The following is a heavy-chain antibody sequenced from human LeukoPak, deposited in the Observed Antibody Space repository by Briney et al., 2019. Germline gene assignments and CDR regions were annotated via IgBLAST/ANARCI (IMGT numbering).Heavy chain of an antibody. CDR2: INSDGSTT. CDR3: ARDRVVYYYGSGYYGMDV. V-gene: IGHV3-74*01. CDR1: GFTFSSYW. D-gene: IGHD3-10*01. Sequence: GGSLRLSCAASGFTFSSYWMHWARQAPGKGLVWVSRINSDGSTTRYAASVKGRFTISRDNAKNTLYLQMKSLRAEDTAVYYCARDRVVYYYGSGYYGMDVWGQGTTVTVSS. J-gene: IGHJ6*02.